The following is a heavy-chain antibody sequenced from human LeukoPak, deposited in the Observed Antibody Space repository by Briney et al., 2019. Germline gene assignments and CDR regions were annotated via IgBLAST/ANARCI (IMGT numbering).Heavy chain of an antibody. V-gene: IGHV3-7*02. CDR1: GFTFSRHW. CDR3: ARRHADAFDI. CDR2: IKQDGSGI. J-gene: IGHJ3*02. Sequence: GGSLRLSCVGSGFTFSRHWMSWVRQAPGGGPECVANIKQDGSGIDYVESVKGRFTISRDNSKNTLYLQMNGLRAEDTALYYCARRHADAFDIWGRGTMVTVSS.